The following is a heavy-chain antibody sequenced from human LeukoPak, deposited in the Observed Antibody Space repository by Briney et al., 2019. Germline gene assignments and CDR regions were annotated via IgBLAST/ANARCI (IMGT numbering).Heavy chain of an antibody. V-gene: IGHV3-23*01. Sequence: GGSLRLSCAASGFTLSSYGMGWVRQAPGKGPEWVSAISGSGGSTFYVDSVKGRFTISRDNSKNTLYLQMNSLGAEDTAVYYCAKGGRICGGDCYTLGWLWGQGTLVTVSS. D-gene: IGHD2-21*02. J-gene: IGHJ4*02. CDR3: AKGGRICGGDCYTLGWL. CDR2: ISGSGGST. CDR1: GFTLSSYG.